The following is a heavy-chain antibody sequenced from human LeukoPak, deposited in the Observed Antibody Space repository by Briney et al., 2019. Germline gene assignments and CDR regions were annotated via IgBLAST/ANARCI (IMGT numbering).Heavy chain of an antibody. V-gene: IGHV3-23*01. CDR3: AKDRSRDYVFDY. D-gene: IGHD4-17*01. CDR1: GFTFSSYG. Sequence: GGTLRLSCAASGFTFSSYGMSWVRQAPGKGLEWVSAISGRGGSTYYADSVKGRFTISRDNSKNTLYLQMNSLRAEDTAVYYCAKDRSRDYVFDYWGQGTLVTVSS. CDR2: ISGRGGST. J-gene: IGHJ4*02.